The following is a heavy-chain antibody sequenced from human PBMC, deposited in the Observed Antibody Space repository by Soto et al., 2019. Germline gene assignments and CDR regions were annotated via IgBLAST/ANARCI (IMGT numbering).Heavy chain of an antibody. V-gene: IGHV1-69*01. CDR2: IIPIFGTA. D-gene: IGHD2-2*02. J-gene: IGHJ6*02. CDR3: ARAALGIVVVPAAILHYYGMDV. CDR1: GGTFSSYA. Sequence: QVQLVQTGAEVKKPGSSVKVSCKASGGTFSSYAISWVRQAPGQGLEWMGGIIPIFGTANYAQKFQGRVTISADESASTAYMELSRLRSEDTAVYYCARAALGIVVVPAAILHYYGMDVWGQGTTVTVSS.